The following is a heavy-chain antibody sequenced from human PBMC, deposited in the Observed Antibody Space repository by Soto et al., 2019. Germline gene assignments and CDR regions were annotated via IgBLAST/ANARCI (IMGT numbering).Heavy chain of an antibody. Sequence: QVQLQQWGAGLLKPSETLSLTCAVYGGSFSGYYWSWIRQPPGKGLEWIGEINHSGSTNYNPSLKSRVTIAVDTSKDQFSLKLSSVTAADTAVYYCARVGTMVRGVKDHWGQGTLVTVSS. J-gene: IGHJ4*02. V-gene: IGHV4-34*01. CDR2: INHSGST. D-gene: IGHD3-10*01. CDR1: GGSFSGYY. CDR3: ARVGTMVRGVKDH.